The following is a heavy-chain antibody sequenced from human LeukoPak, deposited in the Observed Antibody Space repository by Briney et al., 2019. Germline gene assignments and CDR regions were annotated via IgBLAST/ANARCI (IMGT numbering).Heavy chain of an antibody. D-gene: IGHD2-8*01. Sequence: SETLSLTCTVSGGSISSYYWSWIRQPPGKGLEWIGYIYYSESTNYNPSLKSRVTISVDTSKNQFSLKLSSVTAADTAVYYCAGGYCTNGVCRKNFDYWGQGTLVTVSS. CDR3: AGGYCTNGVCRKNFDY. CDR2: IYYSEST. J-gene: IGHJ4*02. CDR1: GGSISSYY. V-gene: IGHV4-59*01.